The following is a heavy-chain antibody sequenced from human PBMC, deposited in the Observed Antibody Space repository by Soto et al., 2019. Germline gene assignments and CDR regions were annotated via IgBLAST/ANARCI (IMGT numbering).Heavy chain of an antibody. CDR1: GFTFDEYG. D-gene: IGHD2-8*02. V-gene: IGHV3-9*01. J-gene: IGHJ6*02. CDR2: ISWNSGTI. CDR3: AKSTGGTANGMDV. Sequence: EVQLVESGGGLVQPGRSLRLSCGASGFTFDEYGMHWVRQAPGKGLEWVAGISWNSGTIGYADSVKGRFTISRYNAKNSLYLQMSSLRAEDTALYYCAKSTGGTANGMDVWGQGTTVTVSS.